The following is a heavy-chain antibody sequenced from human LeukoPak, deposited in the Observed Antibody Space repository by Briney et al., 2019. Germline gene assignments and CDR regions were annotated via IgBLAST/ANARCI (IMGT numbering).Heavy chain of an antibody. J-gene: IGHJ3*02. CDR3: ANDRWYYYDSSGYPNDAFDI. D-gene: IGHD3-22*01. Sequence: GGSLRLSCAASAFTFSSFAMSWVRQAPGKGLEWVANIKQDGSEKYYVDSVKGRFTISRDNAKNSLYLQMNSLRAEDTAVYYCANDRWYYYDSSGYPNDAFDIWGQGTMVTVSS. CDR1: AFTFSSFA. V-gene: IGHV3-7*03. CDR2: IKQDGSEK.